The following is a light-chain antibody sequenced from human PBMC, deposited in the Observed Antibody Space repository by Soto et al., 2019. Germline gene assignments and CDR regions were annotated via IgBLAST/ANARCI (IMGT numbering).Light chain of an antibody. CDR3: CSYASSSTYV. J-gene: IGLJ1*01. V-gene: IGLV2-23*01. Sequence: QSALTQPASVSGSPGQSITISCTGSSSDIGSYDHVSWYQRHPGKAPKVMIYEGSKRPSGDSNRFSGSKSGNTASLTISGLQAEDEADYYCCSYASSSTYVFGTGTKVTVL. CDR1: SSDIGSYDH. CDR2: EGS.